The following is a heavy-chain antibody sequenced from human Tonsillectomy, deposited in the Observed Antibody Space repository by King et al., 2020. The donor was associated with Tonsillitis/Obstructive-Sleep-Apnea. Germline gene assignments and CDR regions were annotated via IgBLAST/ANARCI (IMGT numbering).Heavy chain of an antibody. D-gene: IGHD3-10*01. CDR3: ARDRGVNVKGFDP. Sequence: VQLVESGGGLVQPGGSLRLSCAASGFTFSSYAMHWVRQAPGKGLEYVSAISSNGGSTYYANSVKGRFTISRDNSKNTLYLQMGSLRAEDKAVYYCARDRGVNVKGFDPWGQGTLVTVSS. CDR1: GFTFSSYA. CDR2: ISSNGGST. J-gene: IGHJ5*02. V-gene: IGHV3-64*01.